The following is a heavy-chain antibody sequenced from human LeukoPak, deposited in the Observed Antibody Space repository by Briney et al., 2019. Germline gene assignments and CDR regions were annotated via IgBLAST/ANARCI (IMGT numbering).Heavy chain of an antibody. J-gene: IGHJ4*02. CDR1: GGTFSSYA. V-gene: IGHV1-69*05. CDR3: ARDPQLDY. CDR2: IIPIFGTA. Sequence: AVKVSCKASGGTFSSYAISWVRQAPGQGLDWMGRIIPIFGTANYAQKFQGRVTITTDESTSTAYMELSSLRSEDTAVYYCARDPQLDYWGQGTLVTASS.